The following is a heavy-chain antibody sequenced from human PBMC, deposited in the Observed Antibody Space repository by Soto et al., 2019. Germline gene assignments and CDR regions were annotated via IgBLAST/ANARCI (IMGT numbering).Heavy chain of an antibody. CDR3: AIDYSGSGTYYF. Sequence: PGGSLRLSCAASGITFSNFEMNWVRQAPGKGLEWVSYISSTGSTKYYADSVKGRFTISRDNDKNSLYLEMKSLRAEDTAVYYCAIDYSGSGTYYFWGQGXLVTVYS. V-gene: IGHV3-48*03. J-gene: IGHJ4*02. CDR2: ISSTGSTK. D-gene: IGHD3-10*01. CDR1: GITFSNFE.